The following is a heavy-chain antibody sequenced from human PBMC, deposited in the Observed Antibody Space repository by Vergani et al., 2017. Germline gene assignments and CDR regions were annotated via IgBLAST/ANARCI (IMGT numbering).Heavy chain of an antibody. J-gene: IGHJ6*03. CDR3: ARSPFLVPDYSNYGYYYYYMDV. Sequence: EVQLVQSGAEVKKPGESLKISCKGSGYSFTSYWIGWVRQMPGKGLEWMGIIYPGDSDTRYSPSFQGQVTISADKSISTAYLQWSSLKASDTAMYYCARSPFLVPDYSNYGYYYYYMDVWGKGTTVTVSS. CDR2: IYPGDSDT. CDR1: GYSFTSYW. V-gene: IGHV5-51*01. D-gene: IGHD4-11*01.